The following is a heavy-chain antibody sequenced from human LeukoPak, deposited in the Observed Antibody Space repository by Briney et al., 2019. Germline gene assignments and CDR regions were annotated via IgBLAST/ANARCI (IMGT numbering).Heavy chain of an antibody. CDR3: AAYYYDSSGYPY. Sequence: AGSLTLSCAASGFTFSSYGMSWVRQAPGKGLEWVSGISGSGGSTYYADSVRGRITISTDNSKNTLYLQMNSLRAEDTAVYYCAAYYYDSSGYPYWGQGTLVTVSS. CDR2: ISGSGGST. V-gene: IGHV3-23*01. J-gene: IGHJ4*02. D-gene: IGHD3-22*01. CDR1: GFTFSSYG.